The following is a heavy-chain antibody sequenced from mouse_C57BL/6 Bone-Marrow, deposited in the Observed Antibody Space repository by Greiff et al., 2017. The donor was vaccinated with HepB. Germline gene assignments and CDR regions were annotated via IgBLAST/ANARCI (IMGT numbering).Heavy chain of an antibody. J-gene: IGHJ2*01. CDR2: IDPEDGDT. Sequence: VQLQQSGAELVRPGASVKLSCTASGFNIKDYYMHWVKQRPEQGLEWIGRIDPEDGDTEYAPKFKGKATMTADTSSNTAYLQLSSLTSEDTAVYYCTTGYGSSLYYFDYWGQGTTLTVSS. V-gene: IGHV14-1*01. CDR1: GFNIKDYY. CDR3: TTGYGSSLYYFDY. D-gene: IGHD1-1*01.